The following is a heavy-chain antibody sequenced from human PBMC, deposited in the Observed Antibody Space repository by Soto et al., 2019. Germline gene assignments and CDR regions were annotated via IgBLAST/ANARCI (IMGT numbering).Heavy chain of an antibody. D-gene: IGHD3-16*01. CDR1: GFMFANYS. V-gene: IGHV3-23*01. Sequence: GGSLRLSCAACGFMFANYSIGWVRQAPWRGLEWVSAITGSGGGTYYADSVKGRVTVSRDNSKNTLYLQMHSLRVEDTAIFFFSKLYEHGIIPPPVGGNYYYYDMDVWGQVTTVTVCS. CDR3: SKLYEHGIIPPPVGGNYYYYDMDV. J-gene: IGHJ6*02. CDR2: ITGSGGGT.